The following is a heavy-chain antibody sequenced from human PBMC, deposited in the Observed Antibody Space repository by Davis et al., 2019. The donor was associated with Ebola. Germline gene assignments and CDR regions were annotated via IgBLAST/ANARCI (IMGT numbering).Heavy chain of an antibody. J-gene: IGHJ6*02. CDR2: ISYDGSNK. CDR3: AKTKRPYYYYGMDV. Sequence: PGGSLRLSCAASGFTFSSYGMHWVRQAPGKGLEWVAVISYDGSNKHYADSVKGRFTISRDNSKNTLYLQMNSLRAEDTAVYYCAKTKRPYYYYGMDVWGQGTTVTVSS. V-gene: IGHV3-30*18. D-gene: IGHD2-8*01. CDR1: GFTFSSYG.